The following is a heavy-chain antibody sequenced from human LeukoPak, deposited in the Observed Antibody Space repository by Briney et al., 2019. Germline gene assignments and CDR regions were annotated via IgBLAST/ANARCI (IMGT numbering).Heavy chain of an antibody. CDR3: TKDQALLWFGELNV. Sequence: PGGSLRLSCAASGFTFSSHAMSWVHQAPGKGLEWVAAISGSGGRTYYADSVKGRFTSSRDNSKNMVSLQMNSLRAEDTALYYCTKDQALLWFGELNVWGKGATVTVSS. CDR2: ISGSGGRT. V-gene: IGHV3-23*01. D-gene: IGHD3-10*01. CDR1: GFTFSSHA. J-gene: IGHJ6*04.